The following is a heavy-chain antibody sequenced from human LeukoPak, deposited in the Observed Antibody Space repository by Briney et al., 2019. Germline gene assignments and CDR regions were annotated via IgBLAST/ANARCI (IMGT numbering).Heavy chain of an antibody. J-gene: IGHJ5*02. D-gene: IGHD2-21*01. Sequence: PSETLSLTCAVYGGSFSGYYWSWIRQPPGKGLEWIGEINHGGSTNYNPSLKSRVTISVDTSKNQFSLKLSSVTAADTAVYYCARGELRDWFDPWGQGTLVTVSS. CDR3: ARGELRDWFDP. V-gene: IGHV4-34*01. CDR1: GGSFSGYY. CDR2: INHGGST.